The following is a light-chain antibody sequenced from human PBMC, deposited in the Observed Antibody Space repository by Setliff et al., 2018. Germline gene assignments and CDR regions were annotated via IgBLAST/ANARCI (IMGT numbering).Light chain of an antibody. CDR1: TTNIGNNY. V-gene: IGLV1-51*01. CDR3: GTWDKNLSGYV. Sequence: QSALTQPPSVSAAPGQKVTISCSGSTTNIGNNYVSWYRQLPRTDPEVLIYDNDKRPSGIPARFSGSKSGASATLGITGLQTGDEADYYCGTWDKNLSGYVFGSGTKVTV. CDR2: DND. J-gene: IGLJ1*01.